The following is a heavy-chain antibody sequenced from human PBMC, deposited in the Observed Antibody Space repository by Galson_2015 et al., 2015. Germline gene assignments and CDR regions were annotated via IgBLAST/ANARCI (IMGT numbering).Heavy chain of an antibody. V-gene: IGHV3-30*18. CDR2: ISYDGSNK. CDR3: AKILKVDYYYYYGMDV. Sequence: SLRLSCAASGFTFSSYGMHWVRQAPGKGLEWVAVISYDGSNKDYADSVKGRFTISRDNSKNTLYLQMNILRAEDTAVYYCAKILKVDYYYYYGMDVWAQGTTVTVFS. J-gene: IGHJ6*02. D-gene: IGHD2-8*01. CDR1: GFTFSSYG.